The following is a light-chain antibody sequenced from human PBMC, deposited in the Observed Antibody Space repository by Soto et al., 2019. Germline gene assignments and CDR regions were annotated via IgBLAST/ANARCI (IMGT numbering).Light chain of an antibody. CDR2: DAT. CDR1: QSVSSY. CDR3: QQRSNT. V-gene: IGKV3-11*01. Sequence: EIVLTQSPATLSLSPGEGATLSCRASQSVSSYVAWYQQKPGQAPRLLIYDATNRATGIPARFSGSGSGTDFTLTISSLEPEDFAVYYCQQRSNTFGHGTKL. J-gene: IGKJ2*01.